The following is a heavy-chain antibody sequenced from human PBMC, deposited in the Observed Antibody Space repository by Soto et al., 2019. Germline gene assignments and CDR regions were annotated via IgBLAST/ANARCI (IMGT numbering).Heavy chain of an antibody. V-gene: IGHV3-23*01. CDR2: ISGGSSNT. J-gene: IGHJ4*02. CDR1: GFSFSTYA. CDR3: AKVDGSGTYNISPFDY. D-gene: IGHD3-10*01. Sequence: GGSLRLSCAASGFSFSTYAMSWVRQAPGKGLEWVSSISGGSSNTYYADSVKGRFTISRDNSKNTLYLQMNSLRAEDTAVYYCAKVDGSGTYNISPFDYWGQGTLVTVSS.